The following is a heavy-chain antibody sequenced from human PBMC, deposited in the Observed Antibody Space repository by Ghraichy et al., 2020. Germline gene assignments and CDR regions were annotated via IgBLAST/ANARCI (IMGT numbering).Heavy chain of an antibody. CDR3: ASLHDSSSGGEVVNSFDY. V-gene: IGHV4-30-4*08. Sequence: SETLSLTCTVSGGSISSGDYYWSWIRQPPRKGLEWIGYIYYSGSTYYKPSLKSRFTISVDTSTTQFSLKLSSVTAADTAVYYCASLHDSSSGGEVVNSFDYWGQGTLVTVSS. D-gene: IGHD6-13*01. J-gene: IGHJ4*02. CDR1: GGSISSGDYY. CDR2: IYYSGST.